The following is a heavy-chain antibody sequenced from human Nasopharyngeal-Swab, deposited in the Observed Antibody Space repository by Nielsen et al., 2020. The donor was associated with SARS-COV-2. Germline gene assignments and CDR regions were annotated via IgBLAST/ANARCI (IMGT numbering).Heavy chain of an antibody. CDR1: GFTFSSYS. J-gene: IGHJ3*02. CDR3: ARDYLEAAGRGFDI. D-gene: IGHD6-13*01. CDR2: ITGNGDTT. V-gene: IGHV3-23*01. Sequence: GESLKISCAASGFTFSSYSMSWPRQAPGKGLEWVSTITGNGDTTYYADSVKGRFTISRDNAKNSLYLQMNSLRAEDTAVYYCARDYLEAAGRGFDIWGQGTMVTVSS.